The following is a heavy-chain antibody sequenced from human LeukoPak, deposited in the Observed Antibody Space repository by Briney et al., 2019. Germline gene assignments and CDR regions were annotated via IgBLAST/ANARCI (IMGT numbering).Heavy chain of an antibody. CDR1: GGSFSGYY. CDR2: INNSGST. J-gene: IGHJ6*03. Sequence: SETLSLTCAVYGGSFSGYYWSWIRQPPGKGLEWIGDINNSGSTNYNPSLKSRVTISVDTSKNPFSPKLSSVTAADTAVYYWARGFQRVPAEESGQAPNMDVWGKGTTVTVSS. V-gene: IGHV4-34*01. CDR3: ARGFQRVPAEESGQAPNMDV. D-gene: IGHD2-2*01.